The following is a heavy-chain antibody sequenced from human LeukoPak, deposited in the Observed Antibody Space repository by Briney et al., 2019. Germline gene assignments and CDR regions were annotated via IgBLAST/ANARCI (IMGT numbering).Heavy chain of an antibody. Sequence: GGSLRLSCAASGFTFSSYWMSWVRQAPGKGLEWVGFIRSKAYGGTTEYAASVKGRFTISRDDSKSIAYLQMNSLKTEDTAVYYCTRELGIWATNDFDYWGQGTLVTVSS. V-gene: IGHV3-49*04. CDR3: TRELGIWATNDFDY. CDR2: IRSKAYGGTT. CDR1: GFTFSSYW. D-gene: IGHD5-12*01. J-gene: IGHJ4*02.